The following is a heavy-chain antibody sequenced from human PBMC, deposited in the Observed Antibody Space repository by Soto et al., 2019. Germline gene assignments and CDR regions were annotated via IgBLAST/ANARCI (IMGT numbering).Heavy chain of an antibody. D-gene: IGHD3-22*01. J-gene: IGHJ5*02. CDR3: ARVGRTYYYDSSGYNWFDP. CDR1: GGSISSGDYY. V-gene: IGHV4-30-4*01. Sequence: KSSETLSLTCTVSGGSISSGDYYWSWIRQPPGKGLEWIGYIYYSGSTYYNPSLKSRLTISVDTSNNQFSLKLSSVTAADTAVYHCARVGRTYYYDSSGYNWFDPWGQGTLVTVSS. CDR2: IYYSGST.